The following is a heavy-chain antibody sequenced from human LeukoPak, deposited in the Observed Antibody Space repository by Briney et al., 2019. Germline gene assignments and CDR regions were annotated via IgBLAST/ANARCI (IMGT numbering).Heavy chain of an antibody. Sequence: SVKVSCKASGGTFSSYAISWVRQAPGQGLEWMGGIVPIFGTANYAQKFQGRVTITADESTSTAYMELSSLRSEDTAVYYCAREYYYDSSGYKSYNWFGPWGQGTLVTVSS. V-gene: IGHV1-69*13. CDR3: AREYYYDSSGYKSYNWFGP. CDR1: GGTFSSYA. D-gene: IGHD3-22*01. J-gene: IGHJ5*02. CDR2: IVPIFGTA.